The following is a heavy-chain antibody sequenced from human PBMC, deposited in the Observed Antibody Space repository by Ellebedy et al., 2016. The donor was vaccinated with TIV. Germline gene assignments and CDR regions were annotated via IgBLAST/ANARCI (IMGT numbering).Heavy chain of an antibody. D-gene: IGHD6-13*01. CDR3: ARHMLATGGSWFDP. J-gene: IGHJ5*02. V-gene: IGHV4-4*02. Sequence: SQTLSLTCXVSGDPITGSHWWSWVRQPPGRGLEWIGEIYPGRSANYNPSLKSRVAMSVDESKNGFSLKLSSVTAADTAVYYCARHMLATGGSWFDPWGQGTLVIVSS. CDR2: IYPGRSA. CDR1: GDPITGSHW.